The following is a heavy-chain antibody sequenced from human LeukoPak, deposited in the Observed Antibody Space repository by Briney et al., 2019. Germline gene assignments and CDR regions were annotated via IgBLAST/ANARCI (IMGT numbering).Heavy chain of an antibody. CDR2: INPNSGGT. D-gene: IGHD6-25*01. V-gene: IGHV1-2*02. Sequence: ASVKVSCKASGYTFTGYYMHWVRQAPGQGLEWMGWINPNSGGTNYAQKFQGRVTMTRDTSISTAYMELSSLRSEDTAVYYCATMDTGYSSGRAYWGQGTLVTVSS. CDR1: GYTFTGYY. CDR3: ATMDTGYSSGRAY. J-gene: IGHJ4*02.